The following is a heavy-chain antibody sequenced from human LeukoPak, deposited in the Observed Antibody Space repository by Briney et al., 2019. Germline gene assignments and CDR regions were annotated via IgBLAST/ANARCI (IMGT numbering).Heavy chain of an antibody. V-gene: IGHV1-69*13. D-gene: IGHD4-11*01. J-gene: IGHJ6*03. Sequence: ASVKVSCKASGGTFSSYAISWLRQAPGQGLEWMGGIIPIFGTANYAQKFQGRVTITADESTSTAYMELSSLRSEDTAVYYCARGGGVTTLGTLYYYYYMDVWGKGTTVTVSS. CDR2: IIPIFGTA. CDR1: GGTFSSYA. CDR3: ARGGGVTTLGTLYYYYYMDV.